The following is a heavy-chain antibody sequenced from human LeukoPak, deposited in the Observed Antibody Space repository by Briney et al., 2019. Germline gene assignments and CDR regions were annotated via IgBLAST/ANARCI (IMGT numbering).Heavy chain of an antibody. D-gene: IGHD3-10*01. CDR3: ARASATYGSGSYYYYYYMDV. CDR2: MNPNSGNT. J-gene: IGHJ6*03. CDR1: GYTFTSYD. V-gene: IGHV1-8*01. Sequence: GASVKVSCKASGYTFTSYDIDWVRQATGQGLEWMGWMNPNSGNTGYAQKFQGRVTMTRNTSISTAYMELSSLRSEDTAVYYCARASATYGSGSYYYYYYMDVWGKGTTVTISS.